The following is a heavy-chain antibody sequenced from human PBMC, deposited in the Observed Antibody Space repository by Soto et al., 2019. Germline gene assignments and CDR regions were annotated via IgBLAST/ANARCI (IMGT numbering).Heavy chain of an antibody. J-gene: IGHJ4*02. D-gene: IGHD2-2*03. CDR1: GYTFTSYG. Sequence: QVQLVQSGAEVKKTGASVKVSCKASGYTFTSYGISWVRQAPGQGLEWMGWISAYNGKTNYAQKLQGRVTMTTDPSTSTADMELRSLRSDDTAVYSCARDYGSTFFDYGGQGTLVTVSS. CDR2: ISAYNGKT. V-gene: IGHV1-18*01. CDR3: ARDYGSTFFDY.